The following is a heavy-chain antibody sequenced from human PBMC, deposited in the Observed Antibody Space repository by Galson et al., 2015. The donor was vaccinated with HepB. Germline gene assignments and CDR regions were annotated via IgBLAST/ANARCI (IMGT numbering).Heavy chain of an antibody. J-gene: IGHJ4*02. Sequence: QVQLQESGPGLVKPSQTLSLTCTVSGVSISSVGYFWTWIRQHPGKGLEWIGYIHHSGGTNYKPSLKSRVTMSVDTSKNQFSLNLSFVTAADTALYYCASASVYCRDGSCFDWGQGTLVTVSS. V-gene: IGHV4-31*03. CDR1: GVSISSVGYF. CDR2: IHHSGGT. CDR3: ASASVYCRDGSCFD. D-gene: IGHD2-15*01.